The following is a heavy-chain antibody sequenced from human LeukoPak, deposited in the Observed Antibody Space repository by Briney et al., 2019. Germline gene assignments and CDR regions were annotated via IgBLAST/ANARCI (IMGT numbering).Heavy chain of an antibody. V-gene: IGHV4-34*01. D-gene: IGHD3-3*01. CDR2: INHSGST. CDR1: GGSFSGYY. CDR3: ARDRSITIFAGRDYYYYYMDV. Sequence: PSETLSLTCAVYGGSFSGYYWSWIRQPPGKGLEWIGEINHSGSTNYNPSLKSRVTISVDTSKNQFSLKLSSVTAADTAVYYCARDRSITIFAGRDYYYYYMDVWGKGTTVTVSS. J-gene: IGHJ6*03.